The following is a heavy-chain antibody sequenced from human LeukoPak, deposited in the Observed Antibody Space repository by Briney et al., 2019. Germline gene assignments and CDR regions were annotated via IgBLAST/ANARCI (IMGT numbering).Heavy chain of an antibody. CDR1: GGSFSGYY. CDR2: FFYSGTT. CDR3: ARDRDSSGWYYFDY. V-gene: IGHV4-34*11. Sequence: PSETLSLTCAVYGGSFSGYYWSWIRQPPGKGLEWIGYFFYSGTTNYNPSLKSRVTISVDTSKNQFSLNLSSVTAADTAVYFCARDRDSSGWYYFDYWGQGTLVTVSS. D-gene: IGHD6-19*01. J-gene: IGHJ4*02.